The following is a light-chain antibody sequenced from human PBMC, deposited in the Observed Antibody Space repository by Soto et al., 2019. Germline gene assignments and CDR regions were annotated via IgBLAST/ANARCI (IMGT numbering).Light chain of an antibody. V-gene: IGKV3-20*01. CDR1: QSVSSSY. J-gene: IGKJ1*01. Sequence: EIVLTQSPGTLSLSPGERATLSCRASQSVSSSYFAWYQQRFGQAPRLLIYGASSRATGIPDRFSGSGSGTDFTLTIRRLEREDFAVYYCQQYGSSSWTFGQGTKVEIK. CDR3: QQYGSSSWT. CDR2: GAS.